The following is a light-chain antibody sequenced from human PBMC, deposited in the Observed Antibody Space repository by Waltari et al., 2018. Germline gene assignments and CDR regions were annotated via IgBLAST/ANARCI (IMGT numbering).Light chain of an antibody. Sequence: QSALTQPASVSGSPGQSTTISCTGTSSDIGAYNYVSWYQQHPGQAPKLMISEVTNRPSGVPDRFSGSKSGNTASLRISGLQAEDEADYYCSSYRSRNTPVLFGGGTTLTVV. CDR2: EVT. V-gene: IGLV2-14*01. CDR1: SSDIGAYNY. J-gene: IGLJ3*02. CDR3: SSYRSRNTPVL.